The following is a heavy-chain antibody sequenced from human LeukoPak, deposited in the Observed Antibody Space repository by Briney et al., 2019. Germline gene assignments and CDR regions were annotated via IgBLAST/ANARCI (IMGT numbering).Heavy chain of an antibody. CDR3: ARRPSGSGLGFDP. CDR2: IYPGDSDT. V-gene: IGHV5-51*01. CDR1: GYSFTSYW. D-gene: IGHD3-10*01. Sequence: GESLKISCKGSGYSFTSYWIGWVRQMPGKGLEWMGIIYPGDSDTRYSPSFQGRVTISADKSISTAYLQWSSLKASDTAMYYCARRPSGSGLGFDPWGQGTLVTVSS. J-gene: IGHJ5*02.